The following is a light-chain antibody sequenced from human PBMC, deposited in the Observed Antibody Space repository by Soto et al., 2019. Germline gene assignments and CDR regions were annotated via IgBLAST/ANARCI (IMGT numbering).Light chain of an antibody. CDR1: SSNIGNNY. Sequence: QSVLTQPPSVSAAPGQTVTISCSGSSSNIGNNYVSWYQQLPGTAPKLLIYDNNKRPSGIPDRLSGSKSGTSATLGITGLPTGDEADYYCGTWDSSLSAHAVFGGGTQLTVL. V-gene: IGLV1-51*01. CDR2: DNN. J-gene: IGLJ7*01. CDR3: GTWDSSLSAHAV.